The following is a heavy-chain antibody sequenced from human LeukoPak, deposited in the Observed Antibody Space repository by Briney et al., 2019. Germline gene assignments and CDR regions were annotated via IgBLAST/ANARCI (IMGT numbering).Heavy chain of an antibody. CDR2: ISSSGSTI. CDR1: GFTFSSYE. D-gene: IGHD3-10*01. Sequence: GGSLRLSCAASGFTFSSYEMNWVRQAPGKGLEWVSYISSSGSTIYYADSVKGRFTISRDNAKNSLYLQMNSLRAEDTAVYYCVRGSSGNVVRGVAWAWFDPWGQGTLVTVSS. J-gene: IGHJ5*02. V-gene: IGHV3-48*03. CDR3: VRGSSGNVVRGVAWAWFDP.